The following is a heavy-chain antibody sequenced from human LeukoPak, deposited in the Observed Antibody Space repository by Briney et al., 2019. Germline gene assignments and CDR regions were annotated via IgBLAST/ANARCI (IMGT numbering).Heavy chain of an antibody. V-gene: IGHV1-46*01. CDR3: ARGATDYFYMDV. J-gene: IGHJ6*03. CDR1: GYTFSSYS. Sequence: SVMVSCKTSGYTFSSYSMHWVRQAPGQGLEWMAIIDPSDGGRSYAQKFQGRVTMTSDTSASTVYMELRSLRSEDTAVYYCARGATDYFYMDVWGKGTTVSVSS. CDR2: IDPSDGGR.